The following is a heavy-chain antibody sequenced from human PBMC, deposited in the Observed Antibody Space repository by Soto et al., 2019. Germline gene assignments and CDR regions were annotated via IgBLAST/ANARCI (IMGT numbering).Heavy chain of an antibody. CDR1: GGSIGSYY. D-gene: IGHD2-2*01. Sequence: QVQLQESGPGLVKPSETLSLTCTVSGGSIGSYYWTWIRQSTGEGLEWIGYIYHSGSTNYNPSLKSEVTVSVDTCENQFFLKLDYVTSADTAVYYRAGDNGNAMPGAGYFDLWGRGTLVTVSS. CDR2: IYHSGST. J-gene: IGHJ2*01. CDR3: AGDNGNAMPGAGYFDL. V-gene: IGHV4-59*01.